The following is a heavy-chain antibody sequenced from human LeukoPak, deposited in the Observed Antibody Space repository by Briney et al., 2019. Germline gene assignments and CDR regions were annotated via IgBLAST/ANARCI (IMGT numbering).Heavy chain of an antibody. CDR2: TYSSGTT. Sequence: GGSLRLSCAASGFTVSSNYMSWVRQAPGKGLEYISVTYSSGTTYYADSVRDRFTISRDNSRNTLYLQMNSLRPEDTAVYYCARAPRSWGFDYWGQGTLVTVSS. D-gene: IGHD7-27*01. J-gene: IGHJ4*02. CDR3: ARAPRSWGFDY. CDR1: GFTVSSNY. V-gene: IGHV3-53*01.